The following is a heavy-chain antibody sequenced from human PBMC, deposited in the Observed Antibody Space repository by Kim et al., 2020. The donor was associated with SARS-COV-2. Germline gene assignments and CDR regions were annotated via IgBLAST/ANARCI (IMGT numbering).Heavy chain of an antibody. CDR2: ISSSGSTI. Sequence: GGSLRLSCAASGFTFSDYYMSWIRQAPGKGLEWVSYISSSGSTIYYADSVKGRFTISRDNAKNSLYLQMNSLRAEDTAVYYCARDAIAAAFYYYMDVWGKGTTVTVSS. CDR3: ARDAIAAAFYYYMDV. V-gene: IGHV3-11*01. J-gene: IGHJ6*03. CDR1: GFTFSDYY. D-gene: IGHD6-13*01.